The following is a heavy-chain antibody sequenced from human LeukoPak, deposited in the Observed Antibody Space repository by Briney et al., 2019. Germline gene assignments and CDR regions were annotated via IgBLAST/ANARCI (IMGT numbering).Heavy chain of an antibody. CDR1: GGSISSGDYY. V-gene: IGHV4-30-4*08. Sequence: TLSLTCTVSGGSISSGDYYWSWIRQPPGKGLEWIGYIYYSGSTYYNPSLKSRVTISVDTSKNQFSLKLSSVTAADTAVYYCARDPYYYDSSGGGWGQGTLVTVSS. CDR3: ARDPYYYDSSGGG. CDR2: IYYSGST. J-gene: IGHJ4*02. D-gene: IGHD3-22*01.